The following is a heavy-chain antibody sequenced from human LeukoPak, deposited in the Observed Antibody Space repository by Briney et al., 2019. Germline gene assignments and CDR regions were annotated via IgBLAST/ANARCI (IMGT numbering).Heavy chain of an antibody. V-gene: IGHV3-7*01. CDR2: IKQDGSEK. J-gene: IGHJ2*01. CDR1: GFTFSDYY. D-gene: IGHD4-17*01. CDR3: ARGGYYGAYWYFDL. Sequence: GGSLRLSCAASGFTFSDYYMSWIRQAPGKGLEGVASIKQDGSEKYYVDSVKGRFTISRDNAKNSLDLQINSLRAEDTAMYYCARGGYYGAYWYFDLWGRGTLVAVSS.